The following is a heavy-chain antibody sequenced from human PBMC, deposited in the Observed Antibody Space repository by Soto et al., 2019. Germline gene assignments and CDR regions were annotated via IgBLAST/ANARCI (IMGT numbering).Heavy chain of an antibody. CDR3: ARGIEGWYQGRYYYGMDV. CDR1: GGSVSSGSYY. Sequence: QVQLQESGPGLVKPSETLSLTCTVSGGSVSSGSYYWSWIRQPPGKGLEWIGYIYSSGSTNYNPSIRRRNTISVDTSKMQFSLKLSSVTAADTAVYYCARGIEGWYQGRYYYGMDVWGQGTTVTVSS. CDR2: IYSSGST. J-gene: IGHJ6*02. V-gene: IGHV4-61*01. D-gene: IGHD6-19*01.